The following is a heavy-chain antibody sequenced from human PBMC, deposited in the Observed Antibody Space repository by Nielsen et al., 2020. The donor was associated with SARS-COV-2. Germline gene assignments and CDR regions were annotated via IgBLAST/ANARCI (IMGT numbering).Heavy chain of an antibody. CDR2: IIPIFGTA. D-gene: IGHD3-22*01. J-gene: IGHJ4*02. CDR3: ARDSSGTYRRVDY. V-gene: IGHV1-69*05. CDR1: GGTFSSYA. Sequence: SVKVSCKASGGTFSSYAISWVRQAPGQGLEWMGGIIPIFGTANYAQKFLGRVTMTRDTSTSTVYMELSSLRSDDTAVYYCARDSSGTYRRVDYWGQGTLVTVSS.